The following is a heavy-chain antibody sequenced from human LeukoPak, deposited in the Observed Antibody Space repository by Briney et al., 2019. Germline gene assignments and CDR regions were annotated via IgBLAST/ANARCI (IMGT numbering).Heavy chain of an antibody. CDR1: GDSVSSNSAA. V-gene: IGHV6-1*01. J-gene: IGHJ4*02. D-gene: IGHD3-16*01. Sequence: SQTLSLICAISGDSVSSNSAAWNWIRQSPSRGLEWLGRTYYRSKWYNDYAESVKSRITFNADTTKNQFSLQLNFVTPEDTAVYYCARGWGLDYWGQGTLVTVSS. CDR3: ARGWGLDY. CDR2: TYYRSKWYN.